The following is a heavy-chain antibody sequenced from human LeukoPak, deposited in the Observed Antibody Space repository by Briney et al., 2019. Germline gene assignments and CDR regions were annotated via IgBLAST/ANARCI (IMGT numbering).Heavy chain of an antibody. CDR3: ARGPNRITMMIGDAFDI. D-gene: IGHD3-22*01. CDR2: IYTSGST. J-gene: IGHJ3*02. Sequence: KPSETLSLTCTVPGGSISSYYWSWIRQPAGKGLEWIGRIYTSGSTSYNPSLKSRVTMSVDTSKNQFSLKLSSVTAADTAVYYCARGPNRITMMIGDAFDIWGQGTMVTISS. CDR1: GGSISSYY. V-gene: IGHV4-4*07.